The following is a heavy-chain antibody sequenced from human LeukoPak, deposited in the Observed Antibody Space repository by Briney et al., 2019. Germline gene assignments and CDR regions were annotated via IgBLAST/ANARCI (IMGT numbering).Heavy chain of an antibody. D-gene: IGHD3-9*01. J-gene: IGHJ4*02. CDR3: ARGDYDILTGYPIPLDY. CDR1: GFTFSSYA. V-gene: IGHV3-30*04. CDR2: ISYDGSNK. Sequence: GRSLRLSCAASGFTFSSYAMHWVRRAPGKGLEWVAVISYDGSNKYYADSVKGRFTISRDNSKNTLYLQMNSLRAEDTAVYYCARGDYDILTGYPIPLDYWGQGTLVTVSS.